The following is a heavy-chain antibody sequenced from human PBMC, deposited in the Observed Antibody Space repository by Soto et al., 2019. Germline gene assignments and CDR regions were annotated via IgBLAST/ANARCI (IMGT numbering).Heavy chain of an antibody. J-gene: IGHJ4*02. D-gene: IGHD6-13*01. V-gene: IGHV1-2*04. CDR1: GYTFTGYY. CDR3: ARDGAAAGYFDY. Sequence: QVQLVQSGAEVKKPGASVKVSCKASGYTFTGYYMHLVRQAPGQGLEWVGWINPNSGGTNYAQKLQGWVSMTRDTSISTAYMELSRLRSDDTAVYYCARDGAAAGYFDYWGQGTLVTVSS. CDR2: INPNSGGT.